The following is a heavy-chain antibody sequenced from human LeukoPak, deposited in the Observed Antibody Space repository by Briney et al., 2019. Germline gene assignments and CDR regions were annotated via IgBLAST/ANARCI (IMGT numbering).Heavy chain of an antibody. D-gene: IGHD3-9*01. CDR2: IRTTAEGTKYA. V-gene: IGHV3-48*02. CDR3: ATDQRYAFDY. J-gene: IGHJ4*02. CDR1: GFSFTDYP. Sequence: GGSLRLSCATSGFSFTDYPMNWVRQAPGKGLEWISNIRTTAEGTKYAYYADSVKGRVTISRDDGKNTLYLHMNSLRDDDTAVYYCATDQRYAFDYWGQGILVTVSS.